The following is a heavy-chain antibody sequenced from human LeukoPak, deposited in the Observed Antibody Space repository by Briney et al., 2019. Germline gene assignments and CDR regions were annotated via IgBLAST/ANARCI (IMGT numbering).Heavy chain of an antibody. CDR1: GXSISSGGYY. Sequence: PSQTLSLTCTVSGXSISSGGYYWSWIRQHPGKGLEWIGYIYYSGSTYYNPSLKSRVTISVDTSKNQFSLKLSSVTAADTAVYYCARFAVVTVFDYWGQGTLVTVSS. CDR3: ARFAVVTVFDY. V-gene: IGHV4-31*03. J-gene: IGHJ4*02. CDR2: IYYSGST. D-gene: IGHD4-23*01.